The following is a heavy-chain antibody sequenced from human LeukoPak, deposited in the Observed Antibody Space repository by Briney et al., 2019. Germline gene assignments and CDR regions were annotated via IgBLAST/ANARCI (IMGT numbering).Heavy chain of an antibody. V-gene: IGHV1-2*02. J-gene: IGHJ5*02. CDR3: ARDRYCSSTSCYLNWFDP. CDR1: GYTFTGYY. CDR2: INPNSGGT. D-gene: IGHD2-2*01. Sequence: ASVKVSCKAPGYTFTGYYMHWVRQAPGQGLEWMGWINPNSGGTNYAQKFQGRVTMTRDTSISTAYMELSRLRSDDTAVYYCARDRYCSSTSCYLNWFDPWGQGTLVTVSS.